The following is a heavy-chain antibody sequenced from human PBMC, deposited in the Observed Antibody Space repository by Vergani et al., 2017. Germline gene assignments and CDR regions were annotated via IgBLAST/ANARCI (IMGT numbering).Heavy chain of an antibody. D-gene: IGHD6-19*01. CDR1: GYTFTSYG. Sequence: QVQLVQSGAEVKKPGASVKVSCKASGYTFTSYGISWVRQAPGQGLEWMGWISAYNGNTNYAQKLQGRVTISADKSISTAYLQWSSLKASDTAMYYCARQGYSSRYLIDYWGQGTLVTVSS. V-gene: IGHV1-18*01. J-gene: IGHJ4*02. CDR2: ISAYNGNT. CDR3: ARQGYSSRYLIDY.